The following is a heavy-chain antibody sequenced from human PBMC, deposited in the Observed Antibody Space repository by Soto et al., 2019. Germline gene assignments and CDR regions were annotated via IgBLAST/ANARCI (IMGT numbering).Heavy chain of an antibody. D-gene: IGHD5-12*01. CDR2: ISVYTGKT. J-gene: IGHJ4*02. CDR1: GYTFSSHG. Sequence: QVPLVQSGGEVKKPGASVKVSCRASGYTFSSHGISWVRQAPGQGLEWMGYISVYTGKTDYAQKYQGRVAMTTDTSTTTAYMELRSLRSDDTAVYYCARAHDLVATSFDYWGQGTQVTVSS. CDR3: ARAHDLVATSFDY. V-gene: IGHV1-18*04.